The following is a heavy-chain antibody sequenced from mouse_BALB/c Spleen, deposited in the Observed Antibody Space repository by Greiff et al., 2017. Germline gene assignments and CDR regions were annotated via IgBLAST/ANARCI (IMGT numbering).Heavy chain of an antibody. CDR3: ASRYDYDGGYFDV. V-gene: IGHV3-8*02. J-gene: IGHJ1*01. Sequence: VQLKQSGPSLVKPSQTLSLTCSVTGDSITSGYWNWIRKFPGNKLEYMGYISYSGSTYYNPSLKSRISITRDTSKNQYYLQLNSVTTEDTATYYCASRYDYDGGYFDVWGAGTTVTVSS. CDR2: ISYSGST. CDR1: GDSITSGY. D-gene: IGHD2-4*01.